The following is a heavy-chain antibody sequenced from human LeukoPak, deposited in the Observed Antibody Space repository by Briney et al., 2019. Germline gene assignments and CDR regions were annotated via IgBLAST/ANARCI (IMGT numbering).Heavy chain of an antibody. V-gene: IGHV5-51*01. Sequence: GESLKISCKGSGYSFNNYWIGWVRQMPGKGLEWMAIIYPGDSETKYSPSFQGQVTISADKSISTAYLQWSSLKASDTAMYYCARRYSGSYLVDYWGQGTPVTVSS. CDR1: GYSFNNYW. J-gene: IGHJ4*02. D-gene: IGHD1-26*01. CDR3: ARRYSGSYLVDY. CDR2: IYPGDSET.